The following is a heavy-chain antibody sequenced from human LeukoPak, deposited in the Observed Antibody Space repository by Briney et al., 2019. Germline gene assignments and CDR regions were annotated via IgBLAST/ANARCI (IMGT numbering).Heavy chain of an antibody. D-gene: IGHD6-13*01. J-gene: IGHJ4*02. V-gene: IGHV4-4*07. CDR1: GGSISGYY. CDR2: FYTSRNI. CDR3: AGDDVGISAVGAY. Sequence: PSETLSLTCSVSGGSISGYYSSWFRQPAGKGLEWIGCFYTSRNIDYNPSLESRVSMSVDASKNKVFLKLSSVTAADTAVYYCAGDDVGISAVGAYWGPGILVTVSS.